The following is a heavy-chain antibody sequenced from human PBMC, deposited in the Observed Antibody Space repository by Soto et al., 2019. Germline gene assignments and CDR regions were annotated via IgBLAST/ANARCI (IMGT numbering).Heavy chain of an antibody. J-gene: IGHJ3*02. CDR3: AKDFTSETKNAFDI. CDR1: GFTFDDYA. CDR2: ISWNSGSI. Sequence: GGSLRLSCAASGFTFDDYAMHWVRQAPGKGLEWVSGISWNSGSIGYADSVKGRFTISRDNAKNSLYLQMNSLRAEDTALYYCAKDFTSETKNAFDIWGQGTMVTVSS. V-gene: IGHV3-9*01. D-gene: IGHD3-3*01.